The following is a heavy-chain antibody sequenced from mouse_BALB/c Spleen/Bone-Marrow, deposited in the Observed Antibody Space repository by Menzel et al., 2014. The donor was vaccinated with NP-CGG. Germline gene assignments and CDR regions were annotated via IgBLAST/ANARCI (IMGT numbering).Heavy chain of an antibody. J-gene: IGHJ3*01. CDR3: VRPYDYGTWFAY. CDR1: GFTFSTYG. D-gene: IGHD2-4*01. Sequence: EVKLMESGGDLVKPGGSLKLSCAASGFTFSTYGMSWVRRTPDKRLEWVAAISNGGIYTYYPDTVKGRFTISRDNAKNTLYLQMSSLKSEDTAMYYCVRPYDYGTWFAYWGQGTLVTVSA. CDR2: ISNGGIYT. V-gene: IGHV5-6*01.